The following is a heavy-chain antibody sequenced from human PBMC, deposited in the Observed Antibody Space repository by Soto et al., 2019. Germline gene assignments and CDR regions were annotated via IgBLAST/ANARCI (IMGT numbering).Heavy chain of an antibody. Sequence: PGGSLRLSCAASGFTFSSYGMHWVRQAPGKGLEWVAVISYDGSNKYYADSVKGRFTISRDNSKNTLYLQMNSLRAEDTAVYYCAKGDTAMVTVFAFDIWGQGTMVTV. V-gene: IGHV3-30*18. D-gene: IGHD5-18*01. CDR1: GFTFSSYG. J-gene: IGHJ3*02. CDR3: AKGDTAMVTVFAFDI. CDR2: ISYDGSNK.